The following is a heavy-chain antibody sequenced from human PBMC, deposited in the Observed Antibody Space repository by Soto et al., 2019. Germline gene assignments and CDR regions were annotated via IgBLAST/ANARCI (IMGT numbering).Heavy chain of an antibody. CDR3: ARGEWVGATLDAFDI. J-gene: IGHJ3*02. V-gene: IGHV1-18*01. CDR2: ISAYNGNT. Sequence: ASVKVSCKASGYTFTSYGISWVRQAPGQGLEWMGWISAYNGNTNYAQKLQGRVTMTTDTSTSTAYMELRSLGSDDTAVYYCARGEWVGATLDAFDIWGQGTMVTVSS. D-gene: IGHD1-26*01. CDR1: GYTFTSYG.